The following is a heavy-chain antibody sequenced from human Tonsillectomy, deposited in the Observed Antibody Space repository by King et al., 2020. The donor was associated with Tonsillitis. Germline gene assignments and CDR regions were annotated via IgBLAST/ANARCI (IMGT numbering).Heavy chain of an antibody. V-gene: IGHV4-39*01. CDR1: GDSISSSTYY. CDR3: ARLGGVRDSDYGGGFDY. Sequence: QLQESGPGLVKPSETLSLACTVSGDSISSSTYYWGWIRQPPGKGLEWIGRIYYSGSTYYNPSLQSRVTISVDTSKNQFSLKLSSVTAADTAVYYCARLGGVRDSDYGGGFDYWGQGTLVTVSS. J-gene: IGHJ4*02. CDR2: IYYSGST. D-gene: IGHD4-17*01.